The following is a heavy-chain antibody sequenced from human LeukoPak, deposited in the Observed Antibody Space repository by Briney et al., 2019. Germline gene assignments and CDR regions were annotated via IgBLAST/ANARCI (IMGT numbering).Heavy chain of an antibody. CDR2: IHYRGST. CDR1: GGSFSGYY. Sequence: SETLSLTCAVYGGSFSGYYWSWIRQPPGKGLEWIGYIHYRGSTIYNPSLKSRVTISVDTSKNQFSLRLSSVTAADTAVYYCASGDPGGPNDYWGQGTLVTVSS. J-gene: IGHJ4*02. D-gene: IGHD1-14*01. V-gene: IGHV4-59*01. CDR3: ASGDPGGPNDY.